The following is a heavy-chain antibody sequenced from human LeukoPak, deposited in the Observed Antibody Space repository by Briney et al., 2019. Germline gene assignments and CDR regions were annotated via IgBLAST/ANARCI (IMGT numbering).Heavy chain of an antibody. CDR1: GFIFSTYG. J-gene: IGHJ4*02. CDR2: IWYDGSQR. CDR3: ATSSPRNYFDH. V-gene: IGHV3-33*01. Sequence: GGSLRLSCVASGFIFSTYGLHWVRQSPGRGLEWVAVIWYDGSQRYYADSVKGRFTISRDDSQNTIYLQMDSLRAEDAAVYYCATSSPRNYFDHWGQGTLVTVSS. D-gene: IGHD1-14*01.